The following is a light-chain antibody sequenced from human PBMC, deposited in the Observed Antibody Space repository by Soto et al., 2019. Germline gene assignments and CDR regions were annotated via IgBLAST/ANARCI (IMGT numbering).Light chain of an antibody. CDR1: RSVSSN. J-gene: IGKJ4*01. V-gene: IGKV3-15*01. Sequence: EIVMTQSPATLSVSPGERATLSCRASRSVSSNLAWYQQKPGQAPRLLIIGASTRATGFPARFSGSGSGTEFTLTISSLQSEDLAVYYCQQNNDWPLTFGGGTKVEIK. CDR2: GAS. CDR3: QQNNDWPLT.